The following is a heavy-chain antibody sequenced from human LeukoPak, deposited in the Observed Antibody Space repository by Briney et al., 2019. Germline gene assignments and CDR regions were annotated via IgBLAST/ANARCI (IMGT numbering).Heavy chain of an antibody. D-gene: IGHD2-15*01. J-gene: IGHJ4*02. Sequence: GGSLRLSCAASGFTFSSYAMSWVRQAPGKGLEWVSAISGSGGTTAYADSVKGRFTISRDNSKNTLYLQMNSLRAEDTAVYYYARAPPCSGGSCYSGYFDCWGQGTLVTVSS. CDR2: ISGSGGTT. CDR3: ARAPPCSGGSCYSGYFDC. CDR1: GFTFSSYA. V-gene: IGHV3-23*01.